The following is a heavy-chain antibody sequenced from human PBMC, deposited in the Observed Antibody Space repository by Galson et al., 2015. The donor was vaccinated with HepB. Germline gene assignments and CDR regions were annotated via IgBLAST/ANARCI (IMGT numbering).Heavy chain of an antibody. J-gene: IGHJ4*02. Sequence: SVKVSCTASGYTVTSYGISWVRQAPGQGLEWMGWISAYNGNTTYAQKLQGRVTMTTDTSTSTAYMELRSLRSDDTAVYYCARDHQFGELLVGYWGQGTLVTVSS. CDR2: ISAYNGNT. CDR3: ARDHQFGELLVGY. D-gene: IGHD3-10*01. V-gene: IGHV1-18*04. CDR1: GYTVTSYG.